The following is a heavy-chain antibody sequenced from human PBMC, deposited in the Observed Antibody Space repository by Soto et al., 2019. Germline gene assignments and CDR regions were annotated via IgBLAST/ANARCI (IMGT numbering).Heavy chain of an antibody. J-gene: IGHJ4*02. CDR2: IWYDGSNK. CDR1: EFPFSSYG. CDR3: ARDVLGSSYFDDH. Sequence: QVLLVESGGGVVQPGRSLRLSCAASEFPFSSYGMHWVRQAPGKGLEWVALIWYDGSNKYYADSVKGRFTISRDNSKNTLYLQINSLRAEDTAVYYCARDVLGSSYFDDHWGQGTLVTVSS. D-gene: IGHD6-13*01. V-gene: IGHV3-33*01.